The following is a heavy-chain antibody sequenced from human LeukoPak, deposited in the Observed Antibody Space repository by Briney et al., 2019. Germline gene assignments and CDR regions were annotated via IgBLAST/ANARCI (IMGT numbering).Heavy chain of an antibody. V-gene: IGHV3-7*05. D-gene: IGHD2-8*01. CDR3: ARDIVLMVGFWDY. CDR1: GFSFSSYW. CDR2: IKQGGSEK. Sequence: GGSLRLSCAASGFSFSSYWMSWVRQAPGKGLEWVANIKQGGSEKYYVDSVKGRFTISRDNAKNSLYLQMNSLRAEDTAVYYCARDIVLMVGFWDYWGQGTLVTVSS. J-gene: IGHJ4*02.